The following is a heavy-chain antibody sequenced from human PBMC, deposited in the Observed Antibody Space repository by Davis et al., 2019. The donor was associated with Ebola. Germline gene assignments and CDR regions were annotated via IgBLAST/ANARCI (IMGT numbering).Heavy chain of an antibody. CDR1: GYSFAAHY. CDR3: ARGYSGSLLRRNWFDP. CDR2: INPNFGGK. D-gene: IGHD1-26*01. V-gene: IGHV1-2*06. Sequence: ASVKVSCKASGYSFAAHYIHWVRQAPGQGLEWMGRINPNFGGKIYAQKFQGRVTMTRITPIGTAYMELSSLRSEDTAVYYCARGYSGSLLRRNWFDPWGQGTLVTVSS. J-gene: IGHJ5*02.